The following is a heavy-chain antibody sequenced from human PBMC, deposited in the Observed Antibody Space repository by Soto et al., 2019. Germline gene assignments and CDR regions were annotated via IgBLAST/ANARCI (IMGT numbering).Heavy chain of an antibody. CDR3: VKSYYYDSSGYYFEYYFDY. CDR1: GFTFSSYA. J-gene: IGHJ4*02. CDR2: ISSNGGST. Sequence: VGSLRLSCSASGFTFSSYAMHWVRQAPGKGLEYVSAISSNGGSTYYADSVKGRFTISRDNSKNTLYLQMSSLRAEDTAVYYCVKSYYYDSSGYYFEYYFDYWGQGTLVTVSS. V-gene: IGHV3-64D*06. D-gene: IGHD3-22*01.